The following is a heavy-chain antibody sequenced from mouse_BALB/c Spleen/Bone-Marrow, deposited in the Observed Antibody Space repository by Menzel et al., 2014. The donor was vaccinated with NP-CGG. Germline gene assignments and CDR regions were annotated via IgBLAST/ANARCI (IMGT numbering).Heavy chain of an antibody. Sequence: EVQLQQSGAELVKPGASVKLSCTVSGFNIRDTYMHWVKQRPEQGLEWNGRIDPANGNTKYDPKFQGKATITADTSSNTAYQQLSSLTSEDTAVYYCASATRATFYAMDYWGQGTSVTVSS. J-gene: IGHJ4*01. CDR1: GFNIRDTY. CDR2: IDPANGNT. V-gene: IGHV14-3*02. CDR3: ASATRATFYAMDY. D-gene: IGHD1-2*01.